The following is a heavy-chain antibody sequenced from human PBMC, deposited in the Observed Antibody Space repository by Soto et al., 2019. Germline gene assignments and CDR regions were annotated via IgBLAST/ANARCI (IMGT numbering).Heavy chain of an antibody. D-gene: IGHD3-16*02. Sequence: PSETLSLTCTVSGGSISSYYWSWIRQPPGKGPEWIGYIYYSGSTNYNPSLKSRVTISVDTSKNQFSLKLSSVTAADTAVYYCARASLISGAFDIWGQGTMVTVSS. V-gene: IGHV4-59*08. CDR3: ARASLISGAFDI. CDR2: IYYSGST. CDR1: GGSISSYY. J-gene: IGHJ3*02.